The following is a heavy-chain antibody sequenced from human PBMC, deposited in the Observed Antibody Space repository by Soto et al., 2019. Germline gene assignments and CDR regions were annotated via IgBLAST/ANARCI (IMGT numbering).Heavy chain of an antibody. CDR1: GDSISSSGYY. CDR2: IYYSGST. V-gene: IGHV4-31*03. Sequence: LSLTCTVSGDSISSSGYYWSWLRQHPGKGLEWIGYIYYSGSTYYSPSLKSRVTISADMSKNQFSLELRSVTGADTAVYFCARDPPDYYYGMDVWGQGTTVTVSS. CDR3: ARDPPDYYYGMDV. J-gene: IGHJ6*02.